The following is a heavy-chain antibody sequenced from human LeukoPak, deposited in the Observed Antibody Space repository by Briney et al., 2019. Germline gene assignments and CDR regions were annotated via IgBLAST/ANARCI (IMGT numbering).Heavy chain of an antibody. CDR2: ISGNGAKT. CDR1: GFSFSYFA. CDR3: AKDIYSSYDLARAFDY. D-gene: IGHD5-12*01. J-gene: IGHJ4*02. V-gene: IGHV3-23*01. Sequence: PGGSLRLSCAASGFSFSYFAMSWVRQAPGKGLEWVAGISGNGAKTYYVDYVKGRSTISRDNSKTTVDLQMDSLTAEDTALYYCAKDIYSSYDLARAFDYWGRGTLVTVSS.